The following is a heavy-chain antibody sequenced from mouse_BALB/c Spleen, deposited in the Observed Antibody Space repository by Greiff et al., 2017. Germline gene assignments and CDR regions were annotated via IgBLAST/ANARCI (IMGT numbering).Heavy chain of an antibody. CDR1: GFTFSSYY. CDR3: ARGAYYGNYGAMDY. Sequence: EVQVVESGGGLVKLGGSLKLSCAASGFTFSSYYMSWVRQTPEKRLELVAAINSNGGSTYYPDTVKGRFTISRDNAKNTLYLQMSSLKSEDTALYYCARGAYYGNYGAMDYWGQGTSVTVSS. J-gene: IGHJ4*01. D-gene: IGHD2-10*01. CDR2: INSNGGST. V-gene: IGHV5-6-2*01.